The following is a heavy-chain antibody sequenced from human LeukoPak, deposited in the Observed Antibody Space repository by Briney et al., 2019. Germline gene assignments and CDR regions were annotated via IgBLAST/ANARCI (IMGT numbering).Heavy chain of an antibody. D-gene: IGHD3-22*01. CDR1: GGSISSGGYY. J-gene: IGHJ4*02. CDR2: IYYSGST. Sequence: SETLSLTCTVSGGSISSGGYYWSWIRQHPGKGLEWIGYIYYSGSTYYNPSLKSRVTISVDTSKNQFSLKLSSVTAADTAVYYCARDWSRYHDSSGYYYFDYWGQGTLVTVSS. CDR3: ARDWSRYHDSSGYYYFDY. V-gene: IGHV4-31*03.